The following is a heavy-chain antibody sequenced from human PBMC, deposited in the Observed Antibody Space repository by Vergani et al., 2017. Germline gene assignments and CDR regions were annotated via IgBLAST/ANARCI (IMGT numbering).Heavy chain of an antibody. Sequence: EVQLVQSGAEVKKPGESLRISCKGSGYSFTSYWISWVRQMPGKGLEWMGRIDPSDSYTNYSPSFQGHVTISADKSISTAYLQWSSLKASDTAMYYCAXHGPQPLYYDSSGSSFDYWGQGTLVTVSS. CDR2: IDPSDSYT. CDR1: GYSFTSYW. J-gene: IGHJ4*02. D-gene: IGHD3-22*01. V-gene: IGHV5-10-1*01. CDR3: AXHGPQPLYYDSSGSSFDY.